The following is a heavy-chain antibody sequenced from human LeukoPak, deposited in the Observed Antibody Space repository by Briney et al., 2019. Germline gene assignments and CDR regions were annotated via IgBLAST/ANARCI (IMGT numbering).Heavy chain of an antibody. CDR2: IYYSGST. J-gene: IGHJ6*03. Sequence: PSETLSLTCTVSGNSISSGDDYWSWIRQPAGKGLEWIGYIYYSGSTNYNPSLKSRVTISVDTSKNQFSLKLSSVTAADTAVYYCASSRGAYYYYMDVWGKGTTVTISS. CDR1: GNSISSGDDY. CDR3: ASSRGAYYYYMDV. V-gene: IGHV4-61*10.